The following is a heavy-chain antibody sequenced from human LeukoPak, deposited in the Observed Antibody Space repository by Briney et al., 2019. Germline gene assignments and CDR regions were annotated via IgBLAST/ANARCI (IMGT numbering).Heavy chain of an antibody. V-gene: IGHV3-66*01. CDR3: ARGLSTVVTPGGFDY. Sequence: GGSLRLSCVASGFTDSSNYLSWVRQAPGKGLEWVSVIYSGGNTYYAGSVKGRFTISRDNSKNTLYLQMNSLRAEDTAVYYCARGLSTVVTPGGFDYWGQGTLVTVSS. J-gene: IGHJ4*02. D-gene: IGHD4-23*01. CDR2: IYSGGNT. CDR1: GFTDSSNY.